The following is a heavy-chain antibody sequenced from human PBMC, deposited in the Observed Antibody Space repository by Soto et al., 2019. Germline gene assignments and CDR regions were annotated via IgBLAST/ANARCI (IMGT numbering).Heavy chain of an antibody. CDR2: ISYDGSNK. D-gene: IGHD2-15*01. V-gene: IGHV3-30-3*01. CDR3: ARSGYCSGGSCFYYYYGMDV. J-gene: IGHJ6*02. CDR1: GFTFSSYA. Sequence: QVQLVESGGGVVQPGRSLRLSCAASGFTFSSYAMHWVRQAPGKGLEWVAVISYDGSNKYYADSVKGRFTISRDNSKNTLYLQMNSLRAEDTAVYYCARSGYCSGGSCFYYYYGMDVWGQGTTVTVSS.